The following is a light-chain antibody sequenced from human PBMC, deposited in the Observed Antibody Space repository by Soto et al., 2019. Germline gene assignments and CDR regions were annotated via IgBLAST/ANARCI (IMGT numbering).Light chain of an antibody. V-gene: IGKV3-15*01. Sequence: EIVMTQSPATLSVSPGERATLSCRASQSVSSNLAWYQQKPGQAPRLLIYGASTRATGIPARFSGSGSGTEFALTISSLQSEDFAVYYCQQYNTWPPLTVGGGTKGEIK. CDR3: QQYNTWPPLT. CDR2: GAS. CDR1: QSVSSN. J-gene: IGKJ4*02.